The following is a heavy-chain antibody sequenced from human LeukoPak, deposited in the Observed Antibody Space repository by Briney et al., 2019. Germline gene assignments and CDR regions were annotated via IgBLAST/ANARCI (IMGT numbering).Heavy chain of an antibody. D-gene: IGHD3-22*01. CDR1: GGSISSYY. V-gene: IGHV4-59*01. CDR2: IYYSGST. J-gene: IGHJ5*02. Sequence: SETLSLTCIVSGGSISSYYWSWIRQPPGKGLEWIGYIYYSGSTNYNPSLKSRVTISVDTSKNQFSLKLSSVTAADTAVYYCARVSSDSSGFNWFDPWGQGTLVTVSS. CDR3: ARVSSDSSGFNWFDP.